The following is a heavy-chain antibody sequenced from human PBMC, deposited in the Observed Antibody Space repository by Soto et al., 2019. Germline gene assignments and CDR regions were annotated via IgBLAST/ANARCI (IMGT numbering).Heavy chain of an antibody. D-gene: IGHD6-19*01. J-gene: IGHJ6*02. CDR3: ARRRASSGWYPYYYGMDV. Sequence: LSLTCAVSGGSISSSNWWSWVRQPPGKGLEWIGEIYHSGSTNYNPSLKSRVTISVDKSKNQFSLKLSSVTAADTAVYYCARRRASSGWYPYYYGMDVWGQGTTVTVSS. V-gene: IGHV4-4*02. CDR1: GGSISSSNW. CDR2: IYHSGST.